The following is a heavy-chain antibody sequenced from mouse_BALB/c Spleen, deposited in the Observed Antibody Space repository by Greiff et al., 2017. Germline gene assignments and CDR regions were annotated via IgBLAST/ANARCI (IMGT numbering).Heavy chain of an antibody. CDR1: GFTFSDYG. Sequence: EVHLVESGGGLVQPGGSRKLSCAASGFTFSDYGMAWVRQAPGKGPEWVAFISNLAYSIYYADTVTGRFTISRENAKNTLYLEMSSLRSEDTAMYYCARDVGHYFDYWGQGTALTVSS. D-gene: IGHD4-1*01. CDR2: ISNLAYSI. CDR3: ARDVGHYFDY. V-gene: IGHV5-15*02. J-gene: IGHJ2*01.